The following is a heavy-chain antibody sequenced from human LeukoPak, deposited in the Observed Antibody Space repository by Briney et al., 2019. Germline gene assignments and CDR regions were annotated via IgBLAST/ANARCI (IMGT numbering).Heavy chain of an antibody. Sequence: PSETLSLTCTVSGGSISGYNWNWIRQPAGKGLEWIGRIYISDSTNYNPSLRSRVTMSVDTSKNQFSLKLSSVTAADTAVYYCARDLGDRSRAYFAFDYWGQGTLVTVSS. CDR2: IYISDST. D-gene: IGHD3-16*01. CDR1: GGSISGYN. V-gene: IGHV4-4*07. J-gene: IGHJ4*02. CDR3: ARDLGDRSRAYFAFDY.